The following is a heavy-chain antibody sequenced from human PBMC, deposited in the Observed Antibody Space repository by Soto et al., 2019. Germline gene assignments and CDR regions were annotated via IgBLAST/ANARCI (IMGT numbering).Heavy chain of an antibody. CDR1: GYTFTSYG. Sequence: ASVKVSCKASGYTFTSYGISWVRQAPGQGLEWMGWISAYNGNTNYAQKLQGRVTMTTDTSTSTAYMELRSLRSDDTAVYYCARACHLDYYYYYMDVWGKGTTVTVSS. J-gene: IGHJ6*03. CDR3: ARACHLDYYYYYMDV. V-gene: IGHV1-18*01. CDR2: ISAYNGNT.